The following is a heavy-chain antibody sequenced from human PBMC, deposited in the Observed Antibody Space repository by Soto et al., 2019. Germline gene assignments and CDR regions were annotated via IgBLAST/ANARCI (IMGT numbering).Heavy chain of an antibody. CDR1: GGSVSSGSYY. CDR2: IYSSGST. Sequence: QVQLQESGPGLVKPSETLSLTCTVSGGSVSSGSYYWSWIRQPPGKGLEWVGYIYSSGSTSYNPSLKSRVTISVDTSKNQFSLKRSSVTAADTAVYYCARDGDGYNDWGQGTLVTVSS. CDR3: ARDGDGYND. V-gene: IGHV4-61*01. J-gene: IGHJ4*02. D-gene: IGHD5-12*01.